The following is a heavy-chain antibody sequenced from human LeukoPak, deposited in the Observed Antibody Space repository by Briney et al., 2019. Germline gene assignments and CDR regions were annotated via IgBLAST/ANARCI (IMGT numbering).Heavy chain of an antibody. CDR3: AKWGDYDVLTGYYDPDN. V-gene: IGHV3-23*01. J-gene: IGHJ4*02. D-gene: IGHD3-9*01. Sequence: PGGSLRLSCAASGFIFSNYAMSWARQAPGKGLEGVSAIVGSGANTFYADPVKGRFTISRDNPRNTLYLQMNSLRAEDTAVYYCAKWGDYDVLTGYYDPDNWGQGTLVTVSS. CDR2: IVGSGANT. CDR1: GFIFSNYA.